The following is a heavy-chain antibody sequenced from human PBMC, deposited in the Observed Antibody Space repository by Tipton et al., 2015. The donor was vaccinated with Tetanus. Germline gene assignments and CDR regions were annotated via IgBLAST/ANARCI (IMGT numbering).Heavy chain of an antibody. CDR3: ARAHCTDGVCNFDF. Sequence: EVQLVQSGGEVKKPGESLKISCKGSGYIFNNYWIGWVRQKPGKGLEWMGIIYPGDSDTSYSPSFQGQVTISVDKSINTAYLQWSSLKASDTSMFYCARAHCTDGVCNFDFWGQGALVTVAS. J-gene: IGHJ4*02. CDR1: GYIFNNYW. D-gene: IGHD2-8*01. CDR2: IYPGDSDT. V-gene: IGHV5-51*01.